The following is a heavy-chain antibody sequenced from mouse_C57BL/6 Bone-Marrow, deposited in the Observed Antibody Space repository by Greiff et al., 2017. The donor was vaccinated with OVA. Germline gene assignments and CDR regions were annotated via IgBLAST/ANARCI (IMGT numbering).Heavy chain of an antibody. CDR3: APYYYGSSYVEDWYFDV. V-gene: IGHV8-8*01. CDR1: GFSLSTFGMG. CDR2: IWWDDDK. Sequence: QVTLKESGPGILQPSQTLSLTCSFSGFSLSTFGMGVGWIRQPSGKGLEWLAHIWWDDDKYYNPALKSRLTISKDTSKNQVFLKIANVDTADTATYYCAPYYYGSSYVEDWYFDVWGTGTTVTVSS. D-gene: IGHD1-1*01. J-gene: IGHJ1*03.